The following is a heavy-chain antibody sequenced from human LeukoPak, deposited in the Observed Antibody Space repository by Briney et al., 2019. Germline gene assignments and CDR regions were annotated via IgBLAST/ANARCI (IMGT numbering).Heavy chain of an antibody. CDR2: IWYDGSNK. J-gene: IGHJ4*02. CDR1: GFTFSSYG. Sequence: PGGSLRLSCAASGFTFSSYGMHWVRQAPGKGLEWVAVIWYDGSNKYYADSVKGRFTISRDNSKNTLYLQMNSLRAEDTAVYYCARAPGYSYGPGAYWGQGTLVTVSS. D-gene: IGHD5-18*01. V-gene: IGHV3-30*19. CDR3: ARAPGYSYGPGAY.